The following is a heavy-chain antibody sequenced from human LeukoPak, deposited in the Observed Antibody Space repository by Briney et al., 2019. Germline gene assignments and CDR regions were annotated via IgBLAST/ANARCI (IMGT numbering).Heavy chain of an antibody. J-gene: IGHJ4*02. CDR3: VRQQTPHGNFDY. Sequence: GGSLRLSCATSGFTFSNHAMHWVRQPTGKGLEWVSAIGTAGDTFYPGSVKGRFTISRENAKNSLSLQMNSLRAEDTAVYYCVRQQTPHGNFDYWGQGTLVTVSS. V-gene: IGHV3-13*01. CDR2: IGTAGDT. CDR1: GFTFSNHA. D-gene: IGHD1-26*01.